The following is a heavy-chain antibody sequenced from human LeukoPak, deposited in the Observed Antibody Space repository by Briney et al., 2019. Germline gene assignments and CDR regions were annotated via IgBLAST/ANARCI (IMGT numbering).Heavy chain of an antibody. J-gene: IGHJ4*02. CDR1: GYTFTSYD. D-gene: IGHD3-9*01. CDR2: MNPNSGNT. V-gene: IGHV1-8*01. Sequence: GASVKVSCKASGYTFTSYDINWVRQATGQGLEWMGWMNPNSGNTGYAQKFQGRVTMTRNTSISTAYMELSSLRSEDTAVYYCARGRRPLLRHFDWLNRNIDYWGQGTLVTVSS. CDR3: ARGRRPLLRHFDWLNRNIDY.